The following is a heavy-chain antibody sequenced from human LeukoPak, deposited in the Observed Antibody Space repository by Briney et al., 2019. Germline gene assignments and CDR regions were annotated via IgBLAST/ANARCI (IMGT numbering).Heavy chain of an antibody. CDR2: MRNRDSTT. Sequence: GGSLRLSSAASAFSFSRFGMKWVRPAPGKGREWRSYMRNRDSTTYYADAVKGRFNIYRDNAKNSLYLQMDSLRVEYTAVYYCAKRADSSAHSFDYWGQGTLVTVSS. D-gene: IGHD3-22*01. CDR1: AFSFSRFG. CDR3: AKRADSSAHSFDY. J-gene: IGHJ4*02. V-gene: IGHV3-48*04.